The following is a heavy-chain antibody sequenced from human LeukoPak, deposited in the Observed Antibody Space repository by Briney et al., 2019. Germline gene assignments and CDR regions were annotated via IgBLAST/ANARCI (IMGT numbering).Heavy chain of an antibody. J-gene: IGHJ6*03. CDR2: IYYSGST. CDR1: GYSISSGYY. Sequence: SETLSLTCTVSGYSISSGYYWGWIRQPPGKGLEWIGSIYYSGSTYYNPSLKSRVTISVDTSKNQFSLKLSSVTAADTAVYYCARSWSGYSYYYYMDVWGKGTTVTVSS. D-gene: IGHD3-3*01. CDR3: ARSWSGYSYYYYMDV. V-gene: IGHV4-38-2*02.